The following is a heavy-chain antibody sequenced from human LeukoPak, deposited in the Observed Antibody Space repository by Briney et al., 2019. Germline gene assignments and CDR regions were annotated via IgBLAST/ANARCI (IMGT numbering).Heavy chain of an antibody. J-gene: IGHJ4*02. D-gene: IGHD2-2*01. CDR2: ISANNCNT. CDR3: ARVGPLGYCSSTSCYALRSFGY. Sequence: ASVKVSCKASGYTFTSYGISWVRQAPGQPLEWMGWISANNCNTNYAQKLQGRVTMTTDTSTSTAYMEMRRRRSDDTAVYYCARVGPLGYCSSTSCYALRSFGYWGQGTLVTVSS. CDR1: GYTFTSYG. V-gene: IGHV1-18*01.